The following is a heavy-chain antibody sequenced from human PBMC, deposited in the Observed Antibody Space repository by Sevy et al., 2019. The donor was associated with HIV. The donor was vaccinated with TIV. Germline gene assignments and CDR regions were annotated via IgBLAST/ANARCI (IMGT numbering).Heavy chain of an antibody. CDR1: GFTIRTYN. CDR3: ARDLVIPATTDYFYYGMDV. V-gene: IGHV3-21*01. CDR2: ISSSSTYI. J-gene: IGHJ6*02. D-gene: IGHD2-15*01. Sequence: GGSLRLSCAASGFTIRTYNMNWVRQAPGKGLEWVSSISSSSTYIYYADSAKGRFTISRDNAKNSLYLQMSSLRAEDTAVYYCARDLVIPATTDYFYYGMDVWGQGTTVTVSS.